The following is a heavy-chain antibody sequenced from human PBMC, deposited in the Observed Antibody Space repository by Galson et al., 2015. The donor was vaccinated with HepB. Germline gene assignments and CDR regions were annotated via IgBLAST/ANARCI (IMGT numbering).Heavy chain of an antibody. CDR3: TRIALSGSYWYFDY. CDR2: ISTTSYNK. Sequence: SLRLSCAASGFTFSSYTMNWVRQAPGKGLEWVSYISTTSYNKFSADSVKGRLIISRDNAKNLLYLQMNRLRAEDTAVYYCTRIALSGSYWYFDYWGQGSLVTVSS. D-gene: IGHD1-26*01. CDR1: GFTFSSYT. V-gene: IGHV3-48*01. J-gene: IGHJ4*02.